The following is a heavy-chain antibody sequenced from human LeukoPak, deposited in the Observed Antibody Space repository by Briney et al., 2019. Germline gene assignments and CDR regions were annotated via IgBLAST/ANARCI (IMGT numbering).Heavy chain of an antibody. V-gene: IGHV3-7*01. J-gene: IGHJ6*02. CDR1: GFTFSSYS. CDR3: ARVSPTVRGVYYYYYGMDV. Sequence: GGSLRLSCAASGFTFSSYSMNWVRQAPGKGLEWVANIKQDGSEKYYVDSVKGRFTISRDNAKNSLYLQMNSLRAEDTAVYYCARVSPTVRGVYYYYYGMDVWGQGTTVTVSS. CDR2: IKQDGSEK. D-gene: IGHD3-10*01.